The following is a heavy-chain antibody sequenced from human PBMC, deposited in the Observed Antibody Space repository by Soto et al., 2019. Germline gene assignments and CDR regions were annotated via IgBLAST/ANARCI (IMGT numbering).Heavy chain of an antibody. D-gene: IGHD3-10*01. V-gene: IGHV3-13*04. Sequence: EVQLVESGGGLVQPGGSRSLSCAASGFTFIGYEMHWVRQVTGKGLEWVSAIGTAGNAYYPNSVKGRFTISRENAKNSLYLQMNSLRAGDTAVYYCARAFITGVLDYWGQGTLVTVSS. J-gene: IGHJ4*02. CDR3: ARAFITGVLDY. CDR2: IGTAGNA. CDR1: GFTFIGYE.